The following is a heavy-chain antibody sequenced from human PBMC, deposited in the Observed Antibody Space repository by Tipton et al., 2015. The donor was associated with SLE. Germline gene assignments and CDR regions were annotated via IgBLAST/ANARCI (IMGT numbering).Heavy chain of an antibody. D-gene: IGHD6-13*01. CDR3: ASMQVGSRLN. J-gene: IGHJ4*02. CDR1: GVSITSHY. Sequence: TLSLTCNVSGVSITSHYWSWIRQSPGKGLEWIGYLYSGGTNYNPSLKSRVTMSVDTSKNQFSLKLSSVTAADTAVYYCASMQVGSRLNWGQGTLVTVSS. CDR2: LYSGGT. V-gene: IGHV4-59*11.